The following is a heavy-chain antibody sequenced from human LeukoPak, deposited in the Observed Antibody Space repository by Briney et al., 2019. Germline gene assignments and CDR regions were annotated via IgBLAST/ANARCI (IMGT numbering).Heavy chain of an antibody. J-gene: IGHJ4*02. CDR1: GYTFTDYY. CDR3: ARDTKTTVTTAGY. Sequence: ASVKVSCKSSGYTFTDYYMHWVRQAPGQGLEWMGWISPNTGGINYAQKFEGRVTMTRDTSIRTAYMELSRLTSDDTAVYYCARDTKTTVTTAGYWGQGTLVTVSS. CDR2: ISPNTGGI. D-gene: IGHD4-17*01. V-gene: IGHV1-2*02.